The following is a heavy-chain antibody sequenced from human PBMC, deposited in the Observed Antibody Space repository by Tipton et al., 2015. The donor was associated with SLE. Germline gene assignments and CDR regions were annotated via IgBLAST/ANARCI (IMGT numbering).Heavy chain of an antibody. V-gene: IGHV4-38-2*01. CDR2: IYHSGST. D-gene: IGHD3-10*01. J-gene: IGHJ4*02. CDR1: GYSISSGYY. Sequence: TLSLTCAVSGYSISSGYYWGWIRQPPGKGLEWIGSIYHSGSTYYNPSLKSRVTISVDTSKNQFSLKLSSVTAADTAVYYCARGRMVRGVDYWGQGYLVTVSS. CDR3: ARGRMVRGVDY.